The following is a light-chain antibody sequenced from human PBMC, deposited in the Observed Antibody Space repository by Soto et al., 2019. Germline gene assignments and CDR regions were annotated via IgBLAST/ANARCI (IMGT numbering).Light chain of an antibody. CDR3: QQYGSSGT. J-gene: IGKJ1*01. CDR2: GAT. Sequence: TQSTPSLSVSPGERDTLPHRASQSVVSDVAWYQQKPGQAPRLLIYGATNRATGIPDRFSGSGSGTDFTLTISRLEHEDFAVYYRQQYGSSGTVGKGTKVAIK. CDR1: QSVVSD. V-gene: IGKV3-20*01.